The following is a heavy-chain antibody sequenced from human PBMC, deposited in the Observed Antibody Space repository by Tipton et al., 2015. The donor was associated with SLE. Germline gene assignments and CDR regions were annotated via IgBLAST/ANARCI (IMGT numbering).Heavy chain of an antibody. D-gene: IGHD6-13*01. J-gene: IGHJ6*03. CDR3: ASLGKEPILNHGIAAAGTYYYYYMDV. CDR2: IYISGST. Sequence: TLSLTCTVSGGSISSYYWSWIRQPAGKGLEWIGRIYISGSTNYAPSLKSRVTMSVDTSKNQFSLKLSSVTAADTAVYYCASLGKEPILNHGIAAAGTYYYYYMDVWGKGTTVTVSS. CDR1: GGSISSYY. V-gene: IGHV4-4*07.